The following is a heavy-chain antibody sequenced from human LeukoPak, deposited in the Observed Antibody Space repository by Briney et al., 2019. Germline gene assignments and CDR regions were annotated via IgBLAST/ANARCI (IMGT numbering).Heavy chain of an antibody. Sequence: ASVKVSCKASRYTFTGYYMHWVRQAPGQELEWMGWINPNSGGINYAQKFQGRVTMTRDTSISTAYMELSRLRSDDTAVYYCARAGTVTNYDILTGTFDYWGQGALVTVSS. CDR2: INPNSGGI. V-gene: IGHV1-2*02. CDR1: RYTFTGYY. J-gene: IGHJ4*02. D-gene: IGHD3-9*01. CDR3: ARAGTVTNYDILTGTFDY.